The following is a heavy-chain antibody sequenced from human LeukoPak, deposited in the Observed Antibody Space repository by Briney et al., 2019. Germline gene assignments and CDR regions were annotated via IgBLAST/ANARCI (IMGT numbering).Heavy chain of an antibody. V-gene: IGHV1-2*02. D-gene: IGHD4-23*01. CDR2: INPNSGGT. Sequence: ASVKVSCKASGYSFTGYYIHWVRQALGQGLEWMGWINPNSGGTKYAQKFQGRLTMTRGTSISTANMELSRLRSDDTAVYYCARERTTVVTLDYYYGMDVWGQGTTVTVSS. CDR1: GYSFTGYY. J-gene: IGHJ6*02. CDR3: ARERTTVVTLDYYYGMDV.